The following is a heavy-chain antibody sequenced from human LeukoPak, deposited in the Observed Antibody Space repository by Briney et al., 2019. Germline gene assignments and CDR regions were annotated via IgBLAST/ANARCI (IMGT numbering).Heavy chain of an antibody. CDR2: ISASGGNI. Sequence: GGTLRLSCEASGFPLSSYSINWVRQAPGKGLEWVSYISASGGNIYYLDSVKGRFTVSRDNARKSLFLQMNNARVEDTAFYYCVRVKGTYFDYWGQGALVTVSS. V-gene: IGHV3-48*01. CDR1: GFPLSSYS. J-gene: IGHJ4*02. CDR3: VRVKGTYFDY. D-gene: IGHD1-1*01.